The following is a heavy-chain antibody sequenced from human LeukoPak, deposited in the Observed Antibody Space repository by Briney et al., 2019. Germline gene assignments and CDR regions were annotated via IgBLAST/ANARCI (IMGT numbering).Heavy chain of an antibody. CDR2: INPSNGDT. J-gene: IGHJ4*02. Sequence: GASVKISCKTSGYTFSDYYIHWVRQATGQGLEWRAWINPSNGDTNDAQKFQGRVTMTRDTSISTAYMELTRLISDDTAVYYCARVGSSGWYVHPTLDYWGQGTLVTVSS. CDR1: GYTFSDYY. D-gene: IGHD6-19*01. V-gene: IGHV1-2*02. CDR3: ARVGSSGWYVHPTLDY.